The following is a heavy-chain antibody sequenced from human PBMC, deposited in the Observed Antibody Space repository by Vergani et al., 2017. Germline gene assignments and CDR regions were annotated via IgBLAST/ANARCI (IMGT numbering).Heavy chain of an antibody. CDR2: IYYSGST. D-gene: IGHD3-10*01. Sequence: QVQLQESGPGLVKPSQTLSLTCTVSGGSISSGGYYWSWIRQHPGKGLEWIGYIYYSGSTYYNPSLKSRVTISVDTSKNQFSLKLSSVTAADTAVYYCARELLLGELLGAFDIWGQGTMVTVAS. CDR3: ARELLLGELLGAFDI. CDR1: GGSISSGGYY. J-gene: IGHJ3*02. V-gene: IGHV4-31*03.